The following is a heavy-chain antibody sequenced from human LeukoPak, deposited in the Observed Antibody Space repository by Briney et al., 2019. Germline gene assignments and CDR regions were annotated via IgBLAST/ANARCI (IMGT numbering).Heavy chain of an antibody. CDR2: IYYSGST. J-gene: IGHJ6*03. V-gene: IGHV4-39*07. Sequence: SETLSLTCTVSGGSISSYDWSWIRQPPGKGLECIGSIYYSGSTYYNPSLTSRVTISVDTSKNQFSLKLNSVTAADTAVYYCARDGYYDSSGYWDYYYYYMDVWGKGTTVTVSS. CDR1: GGSISSYD. CDR3: ARDGYYDSSGYWDYYYYYMDV. D-gene: IGHD3-22*01.